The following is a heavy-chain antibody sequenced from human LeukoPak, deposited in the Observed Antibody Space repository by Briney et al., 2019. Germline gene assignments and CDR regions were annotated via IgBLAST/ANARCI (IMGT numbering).Heavy chain of an antibody. D-gene: IGHD1-14*01. J-gene: IGHJ5*02. Sequence: GGSLRLACAASGFTFSSYAMSWVRQAPGKGLEWVSAISGSGGSTYYADSVKGRFTISRDNPKNTLYLQMNSLRAEDTAVYYCAKIGGRGFDPWGQGTLVTVSS. CDR2: ISGSGGST. CDR3: AKIGGRGFDP. CDR1: GFTFSSYA. V-gene: IGHV3-23*01.